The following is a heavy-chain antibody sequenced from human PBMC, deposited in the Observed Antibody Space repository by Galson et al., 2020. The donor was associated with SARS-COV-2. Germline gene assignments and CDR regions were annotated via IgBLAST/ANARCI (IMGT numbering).Heavy chain of an antibody. J-gene: IGHJ6*02. Sequence: ASVKVSCKASGFTFTDYYIHWVRQAHGQGLEWMGWINPDNANTHIAQQFQGRVTLARDTSLSTSYMELGRLTSGYTSVYYCAREGIQLWSELYNYGLDVWGQGTTVTVSS. D-gene: IGHD5-18*01. V-gene: IGHV1-2*02. CDR2: INPDNANT. CDR1: GFTFTDYY. CDR3: AREGIQLWSELYNYGLDV.